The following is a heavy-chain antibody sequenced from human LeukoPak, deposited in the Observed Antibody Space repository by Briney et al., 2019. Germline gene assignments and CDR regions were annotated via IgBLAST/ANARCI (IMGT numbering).Heavy chain of an antibody. CDR2: ISAYNGNT. J-gene: IGHJ5*02. D-gene: IGHD3-9*01. CDR1: GYTFTSYG. Sequence: PPASVKVSCKASGYTFTSYGISWVRQAPGQGLEWMGWISAYNGNTNYAQKLQGRVTMTTDTSTSTAYMELRSLRSDDTAVYYCARDYSTEPYYDILTGYSHGYNWFDPWGQGTLVTVSS. CDR3: ARDYSTEPYYDILTGYSHGYNWFDP. V-gene: IGHV1-18*01.